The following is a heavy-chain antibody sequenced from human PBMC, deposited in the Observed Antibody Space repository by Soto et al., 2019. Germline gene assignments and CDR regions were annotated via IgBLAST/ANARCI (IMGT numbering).Heavy chain of an antibody. V-gene: IGHV4-39*01. Sequence: XETLSLTCTVSGCSSNSSSYYWGWIRQPPGKGLEWIGSIYYSGSTYYNPSLKSRVTISVDTSKNQFALKLSSVTAADTAVYYCARRCIVGAIYFDYWGQGTLVTGSP. J-gene: IGHJ4*02. CDR3: ARRCIVGAIYFDY. CDR2: IYYSGST. D-gene: IGHD1-26*01. CDR1: GCSSNSSSYY.